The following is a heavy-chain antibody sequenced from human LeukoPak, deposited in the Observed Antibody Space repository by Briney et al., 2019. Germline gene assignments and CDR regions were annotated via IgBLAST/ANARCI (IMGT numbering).Heavy chain of an antibody. J-gene: IGHJ4*02. D-gene: IGHD6-19*01. V-gene: IGHV4-4*02. CDR2: IYHSGST. CDR1: GGSISSSNW. Sequence: PSETLSLTCAVSGGSISSSNWWSWVRQPPGKGLEWIGEIYHSGSTNYNPSLKGRVTISVDKSKNQFSLKLSSVTAADTAVYYCARVAAVAGTYYFDYWGRGTLVTVSS. CDR3: ARVAAVAGTYYFDY.